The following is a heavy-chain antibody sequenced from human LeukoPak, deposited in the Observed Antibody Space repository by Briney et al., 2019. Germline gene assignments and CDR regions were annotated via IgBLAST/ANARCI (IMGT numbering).Heavy chain of an antibody. J-gene: IGHJ4*02. CDR3: ASMSGGVGARRLGY. V-gene: IGHV4-59*08. CDR2: IFHSGIT. Sequence: SETLSLTCTVSDDSFTTYYWNWIRQPPGKGLEWIGWIFHSGITNYNPSFKSRVTISLDASRNQFSLKLSSVTAADTAVYFCASMSGGVGARRLGYWGQRALVTVSS. CDR1: DDSFTTYY. D-gene: IGHD1-26*01.